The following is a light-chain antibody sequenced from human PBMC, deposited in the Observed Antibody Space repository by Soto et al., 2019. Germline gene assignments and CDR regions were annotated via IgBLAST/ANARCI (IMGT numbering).Light chain of an antibody. CDR3: SSYAGRSTWV. Sequence: QSALTQPASVSGSLGQSITISCSGISGDGGNYNFVSWFQQHPDKAPKLMIYEGSKRPSGVLNRFSGSKSGNTASLTISGLQAEDEADYYCSSYAGRSTWVFGGGTQLTVL. V-gene: IGLV2-23*01. CDR1: SGDGGNYNF. CDR2: EGS. J-gene: IGLJ3*02.